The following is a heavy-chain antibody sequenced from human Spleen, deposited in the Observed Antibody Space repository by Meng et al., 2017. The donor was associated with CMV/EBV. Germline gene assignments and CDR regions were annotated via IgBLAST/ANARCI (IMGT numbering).Heavy chain of an antibody. J-gene: IGHJ1*01. CDR3: ANRDGYCSSSSCREYFHH. CDR2: ISGTGRST. D-gene: IGHD2-2*01. Sequence: GESLKISCVTSGFTFSQYGMNWVRQAPGKGLEWVSGISGTGRSTYYADSVKGRFTVSRDNSKNTLFLQMSSLRAEDTAVYFCANRDGYCSSSSCREYFHHWGQGTLVTVSS. CDR1: GFTFSQYG. V-gene: IGHV3-23*01.